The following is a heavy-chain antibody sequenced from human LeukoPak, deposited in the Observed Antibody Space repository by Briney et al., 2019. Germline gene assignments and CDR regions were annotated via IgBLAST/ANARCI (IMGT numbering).Heavy chain of an antibody. CDR2: IWYDGSNK. V-gene: IGHV3-33*01. J-gene: IGHJ4*02. Sequence: GGSLRLSCAASGFTFSSYGMHWVRQAPGEGLEWVAVIWYDGSNKYYADSVKGRFTISRDNSKNTLYLQMNSLRAEDTAVYYCARDGIATDYYFDYWGQGTLVTVSS. D-gene: IGHD6-13*01. CDR3: ARDGIATDYYFDY. CDR1: GFTFSSYG.